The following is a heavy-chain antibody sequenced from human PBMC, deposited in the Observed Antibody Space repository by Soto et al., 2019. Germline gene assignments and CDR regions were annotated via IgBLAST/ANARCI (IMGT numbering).Heavy chain of an antibody. CDR2: IGTAGDT. CDR3: AKESYSSSSYYYGMDV. J-gene: IGHJ6*02. CDR1: GFTFSSYD. D-gene: IGHD6-6*01. Sequence: GGSLRLSCAASGFTFSSYDMHWVRQSTGKGLEWVSAIGTAGDTYYPGSVKGRFTISRDNSKNTLFLQMNSLRGEDTAVYYCAKESYSSSSYYYGMDVWGQGTTVTVSS. V-gene: IGHV3-13*01.